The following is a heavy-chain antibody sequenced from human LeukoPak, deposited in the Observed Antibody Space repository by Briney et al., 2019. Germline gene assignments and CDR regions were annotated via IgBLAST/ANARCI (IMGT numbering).Heavy chain of an antibody. CDR2: NIPVFVTA. Sequence: SVKVSCKTSGGTFSSYTISWVRHAPGQGLEWMGGNIPVFVTANYAQKVQGRVTLTTDEYTSTAYMELSRLRSEDTAVYYCARDQDSGSHDAFDIWGQGTMVTVSS. V-gene: IGHV1-69*05. D-gene: IGHD1-26*01. J-gene: IGHJ3*02. CDR3: ARDQDSGSHDAFDI. CDR1: GGTFSSYT.